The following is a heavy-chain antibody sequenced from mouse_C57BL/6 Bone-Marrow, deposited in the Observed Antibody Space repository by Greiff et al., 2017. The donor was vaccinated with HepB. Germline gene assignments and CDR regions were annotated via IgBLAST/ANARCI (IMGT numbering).Heavy chain of an antibody. CDR2: IDPSDSYT. Sequence: VQLQQPGAELVRPGTSVKLSCKASGYTFPSYWMHWVKQRPGQGLEWIGVIDPSDSYTNYNQKFKGKATLTVDTSSSTAYMQLSSLTSEDSAVYYCARMPHYYGSYYFDYWGQGTTLTVSS. CDR3: ARMPHYYGSYYFDY. CDR1: GYTFPSYW. J-gene: IGHJ2*01. V-gene: IGHV1-59*01. D-gene: IGHD1-1*01.